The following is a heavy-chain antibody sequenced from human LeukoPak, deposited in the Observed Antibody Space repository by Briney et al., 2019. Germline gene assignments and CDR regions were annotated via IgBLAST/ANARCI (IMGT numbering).Heavy chain of an antibody. V-gene: IGHV4-59*01. CDR2: IYYSGST. CDR3: AKGRYSYEY. Sequence: SETLSLTCTVSGGSISNYYWSWIRQPPGKGLEWIGYIYYSGSTKYNPSLKSRVTISVDTFKNQFSLKLRSVTAADTAVYYCAKGRYSYEYWGQGTLVTVSS. CDR1: GGSISNYY. J-gene: IGHJ4*02. D-gene: IGHD5-18*01.